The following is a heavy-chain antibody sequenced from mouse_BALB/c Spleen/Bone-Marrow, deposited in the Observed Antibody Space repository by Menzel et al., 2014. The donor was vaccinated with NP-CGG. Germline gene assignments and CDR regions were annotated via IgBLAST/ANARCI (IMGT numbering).Heavy chain of an antibody. Sequence: EVQLVESGPGLAKPFQSLSLTCSVTGYSITSGYYWNWIRQFPGNKLEWMGYISYDGSNNYNPSLKNRISITRDTSKNQFFLTLNSVTTEDTATYYCARVGRGYAMDYWGQGTSVTVSS. CDR1: GYSITSGYY. CDR2: ISYDGSN. CDR3: ARVGRGYAMDY. J-gene: IGHJ4*01. V-gene: IGHV3-6*02.